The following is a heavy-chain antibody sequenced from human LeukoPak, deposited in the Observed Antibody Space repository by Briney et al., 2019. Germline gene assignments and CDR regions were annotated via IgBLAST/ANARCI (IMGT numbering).Heavy chain of an antibody. V-gene: IGHV3-30*18. CDR3: AKVRWDNSGWYYLDS. D-gene: IGHD6-19*01. J-gene: IGHJ4*02. CDR2: ISYNGINE. CDR1: GFSFSDYN. Sequence: GGSLRLSCAASGFSFSDYNMHWVRQAPGKGLEWMAVISYNGINEYYADSVKGRFTISRDNSKSTLLLQMNSLRAEDTAVYYCAKVRWDNSGWYYLDSWGQGTLDTVSS.